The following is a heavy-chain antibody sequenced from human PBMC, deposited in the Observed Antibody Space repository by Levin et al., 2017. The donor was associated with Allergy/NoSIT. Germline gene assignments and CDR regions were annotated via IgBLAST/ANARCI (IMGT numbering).Heavy chain of an antibody. D-gene: IGHD3-16*02. V-gene: IGHV4-39*01. Sequence: SETLSLTCTVSGGSVSSSDYYWGWIRQPPAMGLEWIGAISYSGSAYYNPSLNSRVSISVDTSKNQFSLRLSFVTAADTAVYYCTRGGVYVWGSYRYQGDYWGQGTLVTVSS. CDR3: TRGGVYVWGSYRYQGDY. J-gene: IGHJ4*02. CDR2: ISYSGSA. CDR1: GGSVSSSDYY.